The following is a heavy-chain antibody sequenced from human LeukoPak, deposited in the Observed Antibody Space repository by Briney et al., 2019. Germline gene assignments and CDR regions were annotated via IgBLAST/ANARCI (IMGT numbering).Heavy chain of an antibody. Sequence: ASVKVSCEASGYTFTSYGISWVRQAPGQGLEWMGWISAYNGNTNYAQKLQGRVTMTRNTSISTAYMELRSLRSEDTAVYYCARGFVRTTVYMDVWGKGTTVTISS. D-gene: IGHD3-10*02. CDR2: ISAYNGNT. V-gene: IGHV1-18*01. J-gene: IGHJ6*03. CDR3: ARGFVRTTVYMDV. CDR1: GYTFTSYG.